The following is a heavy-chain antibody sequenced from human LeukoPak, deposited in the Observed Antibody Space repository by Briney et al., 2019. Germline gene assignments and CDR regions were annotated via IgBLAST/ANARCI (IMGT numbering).Heavy chain of an antibody. V-gene: IGHV4-61*02. D-gene: IGHD2-21*02. CDR3: ARELSPRDGKGYYFDY. CDR2: IYSSGST. Sequence: SETLSLTCTDSGGSISSGSYYWSWIRQPAGKALEWIGRIYSSGSTNYNPSLKSRVTISVDTSKNQFSLKLSSVTAADTAMYYCARELSPRDGKGYYFDYWGQGTLVTVSS. J-gene: IGHJ4*02. CDR1: GGSISSGSYY.